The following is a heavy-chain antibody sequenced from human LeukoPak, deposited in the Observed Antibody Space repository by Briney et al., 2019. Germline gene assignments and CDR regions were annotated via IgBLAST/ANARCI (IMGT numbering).Heavy chain of an antibody. CDR2: ISGSGAAT. CDR1: GFTFSDYA. D-gene: IGHD5-12*01. Sequence: GGSLRLSCAASGFTFSDYAMSWVRQAPGTGLDWVSSISGSGAATYYADSVKGRFTISRDNSKDTLYLQMNSLRAEDTALYYCAKARGYSSYDSGHWGQGTLVTVSS. V-gene: IGHV3-23*01. CDR3: AKARGYSSYDSGH. J-gene: IGHJ4*02.